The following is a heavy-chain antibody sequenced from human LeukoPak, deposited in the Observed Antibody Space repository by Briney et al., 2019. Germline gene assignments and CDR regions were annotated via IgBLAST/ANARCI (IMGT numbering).Heavy chain of an antibody. V-gene: IGHV3-64D*06. CDR2: ISSNGGST. J-gene: IGHJ4*02. Sequence: GGSLRLSCSASGFTFSSYAMHWVRQAPGKGLEYVSAISSNGGSTYYADSVKGRFTISRDNSKNTLYLQMSSLRAEDTAVYYCVKEFTVMFPGGFTYWAQGTLVTVSS. CDR1: GFTFSSYA. CDR3: VKEFTVMFPGGFTY. D-gene: IGHD5-18*01.